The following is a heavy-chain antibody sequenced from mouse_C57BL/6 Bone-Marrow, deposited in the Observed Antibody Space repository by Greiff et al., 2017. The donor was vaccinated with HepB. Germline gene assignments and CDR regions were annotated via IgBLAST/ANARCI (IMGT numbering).Heavy chain of an antibody. CDR3: TRERIYYYGSSYWYFDV. V-gene: IGHV5-9-1*02. D-gene: IGHD1-1*01. CDR1: GFTFSSYA. J-gene: IGHJ1*03. Sequence: EVMLVESGEGLVKPGGSLKLSCAASGFTFSSYAMSWVRQTPEKRLEWVAYISSGGDYIYYADTVKGRFTISRDNARNTLYLQVSSLKSEDTAMYYCTRERIYYYGSSYWYFDVWGTGTTVTVSS. CDR2: ISSGGDYI.